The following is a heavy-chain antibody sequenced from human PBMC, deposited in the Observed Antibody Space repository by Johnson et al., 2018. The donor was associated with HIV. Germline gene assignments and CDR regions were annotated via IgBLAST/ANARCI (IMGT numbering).Heavy chain of an antibody. CDR1: GFTFDDYI. D-gene: IGHD1-26*01. V-gene: IGHV3-43*01. CDR3: AKDIKWDLGAFDI. Sequence: VQLVESGGVVVQPGGSLRLSCAASGFTFDDYIMHWVRQAPGKGLEWVSLISWDGGSTYYADSVKVRFTISRDNSKNSLYLQMNSLRTEDTALYYCAKDIKWDLGAFDIWGQGTMVTVSS. CDR2: ISWDGGST. J-gene: IGHJ3*02.